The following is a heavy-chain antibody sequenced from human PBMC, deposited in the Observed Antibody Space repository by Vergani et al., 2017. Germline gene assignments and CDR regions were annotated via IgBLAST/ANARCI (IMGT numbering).Heavy chain of an antibody. Sequence: QVQLQESGPGLVKPSETLTLTCDVSDASIMTNPYWGWFRQSPGKGLEWIGCIHHSGDTYYNSSPKSRVSISIVSSSKFSLSLTSVTAADTAIYYCARHRGSGGFFPSSYFYGMDVWGHGTTVTVSS. D-gene: IGHD3-10*01. J-gene: IGHJ6*02. CDR1: DASIMTNPY. CDR3: ARHRGSGGFFPSSYFYGMDV. V-gene: IGHV4-38-2*01. CDR2: IHHSGDT.